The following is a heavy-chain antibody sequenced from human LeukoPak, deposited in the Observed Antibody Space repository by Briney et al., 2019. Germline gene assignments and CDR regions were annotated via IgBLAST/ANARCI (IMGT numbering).Heavy chain of an antibody. CDR1: GFTFSNYA. Sequence: GGSLRLSCGASGFTFSNYAMSWVRQAPGKGLEWVSAFSGSGVSTYYADSVKGRFTISRDNSKNTLYLQMNSLRAEDTAVYYCAKDIGYSSSPDAFDIWGQGTMVTVHS. D-gene: IGHD6-6*01. CDR2: FSGSGVST. J-gene: IGHJ3*02. CDR3: AKDIGYSSSPDAFDI. V-gene: IGHV3-23*01.